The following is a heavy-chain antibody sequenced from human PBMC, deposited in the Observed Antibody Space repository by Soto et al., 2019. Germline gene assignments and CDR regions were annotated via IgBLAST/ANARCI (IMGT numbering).Heavy chain of an antibody. J-gene: IGHJ5*02. V-gene: IGHV1-2*02. CDR3: AREPDCYADGGHDL. D-gene: IGHD2-21*01. CDR1: GYSFTGYY. CDR2: IIPHSGET. Sequence: QVQLVQSGAEGKRPGASVKVSCKASGYSFTGYYMHWVRQAPGQGLEWMGWIIPHSGETNYAQKFQARVTLTRATSISAAYMQLSGLTSDDTAVYDCAREPDCYADGGHDLWGQGTLVTVSS.